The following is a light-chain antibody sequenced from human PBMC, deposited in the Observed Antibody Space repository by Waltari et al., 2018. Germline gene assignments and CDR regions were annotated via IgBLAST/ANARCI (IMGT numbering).Light chain of an antibody. J-gene: IGKJ4*01. Sequence: DIHITQSPSPASASAGDRVTLTGRASRDSSSWLAWYQQKPGTAPKLLIYAVSSLQSGVPSRFSGSGSGTYFTLTISSLQPEDFAIYYCQQGHGLPLTFGGGTKVEIK. V-gene: IGKV1-12*01. CDR2: AVS. CDR1: RDSSSW. CDR3: QQGHGLPLT.